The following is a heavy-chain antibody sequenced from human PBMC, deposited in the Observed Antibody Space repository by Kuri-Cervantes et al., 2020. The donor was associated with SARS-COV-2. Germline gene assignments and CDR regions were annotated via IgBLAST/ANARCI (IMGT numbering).Heavy chain of an antibody. D-gene: IGHD1-26*01. J-gene: IGHJ6*03. CDR1: GGSISSSSYY. Sequence: ETLSLTCTVSGGSISSSSYYWGWIRQPPGKGLEWVSAISGSGGSTYYADSVKGRLTISRDNSKNTLYLQMNSLRAEDTAVYYCAKSGEDRYYYYYYMDVWGKGTTVTVSS. CDR2: ISGSGGST. V-gene: IGHV3-23*01. CDR3: AKSGEDRYYYYYYMDV.